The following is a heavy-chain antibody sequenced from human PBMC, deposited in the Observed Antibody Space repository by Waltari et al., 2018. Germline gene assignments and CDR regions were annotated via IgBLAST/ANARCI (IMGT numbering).Heavy chain of an antibody. CDR3: ARLKGYSGYDIYFDY. J-gene: IGHJ4*02. CDR2: IYYSGST. Sequence: QLQLQESGPGLVKPSETLSLTCTVSGGSISSSSYNWGWIRQPPGKGLEWIGSIYYSGSTYYNPSLKSRVTISVDTSKNQFSLKLSSVTAADTAVYYCARLKGYSGYDIYFDYWGQGTLVTVSS. CDR1: GGSISSSSYN. V-gene: IGHV4-39*01. D-gene: IGHD5-12*01.